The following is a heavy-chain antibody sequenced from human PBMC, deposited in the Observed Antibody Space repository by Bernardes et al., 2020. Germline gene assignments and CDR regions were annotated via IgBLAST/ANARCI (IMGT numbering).Heavy chain of an antibody. V-gene: IGHV3-30-3*01. J-gene: IGHJ2*01. CDR3: ARRGLVGATTRYFER. CDR2: ISYDGSNK. D-gene: IGHD1-26*01. CDR1: GFTFSSYA. Sequence: GGSLRPSCAASGFTFSSYAMHWVRQAPAKGLEWVAVISYDGSNKYYADSVKGRFTNSRDNSKNTPYLQRNSLRAEDTAVYYCARRGLVGATTRYFERWGRGTLVTVSS.